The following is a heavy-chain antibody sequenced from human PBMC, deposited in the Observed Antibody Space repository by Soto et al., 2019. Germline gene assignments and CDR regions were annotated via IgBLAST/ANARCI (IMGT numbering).Heavy chain of an antibody. J-gene: IGHJ6*03. CDR1: GYSFTNYG. Sequence: QDQLLQSGAEVKKPGASVTVSCKASGYSFTNYGITWVRQAPGQGLEWMGWTSAFNVNTHYAQKLQGRVTMTTDASTTTAFLELRSLRSDDTAVYYCARDRGVAPPVAGNTHYYYYMDVWGKGTTVTVSS. D-gene: IGHD6-19*01. V-gene: IGHV1-18*01. CDR3: ARDRGVAPPVAGNTHYYYYMDV. CDR2: TSAFNVNT.